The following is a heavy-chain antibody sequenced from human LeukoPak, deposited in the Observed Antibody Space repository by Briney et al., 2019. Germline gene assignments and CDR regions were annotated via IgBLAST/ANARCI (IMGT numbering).Heavy chain of an antibody. CDR2: ISGSGANT. CDR1: GFTFSTYA. Sequence: PGGSLRLSCGPSGFTFSTYAMTWVPEAPGEGLEWVSTISGSGANTYYTDSVRGGFTLYRDNHKNTLYLHMNSLRAEDTAVYYCAKERAGYTNPYYFDYWGQGTLVTVSS. V-gene: IGHV3-23*01. D-gene: IGHD3-16*02. CDR3: AKERAGYTNPYYFDY. J-gene: IGHJ4*02.